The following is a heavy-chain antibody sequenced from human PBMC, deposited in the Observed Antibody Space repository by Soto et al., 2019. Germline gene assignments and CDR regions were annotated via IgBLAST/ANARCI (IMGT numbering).Heavy chain of an antibody. CDR3: ARRFQTPAQAVAGPFDY. Sequence: PSETLSLTCTVSGGSISSYYWSWIRQPPGKGLEWIGYIYYSGSTNYNPSLKSRVTISVDTSKNQFSLKLSSVTAADTAVYYCARRFQTPAQAVAGPFDYWGQGTLVTV. CDR2: IYYSGST. D-gene: IGHD6-19*01. CDR1: GGSISSYY. V-gene: IGHV4-59*01. J-gene: IGHJ4*02.